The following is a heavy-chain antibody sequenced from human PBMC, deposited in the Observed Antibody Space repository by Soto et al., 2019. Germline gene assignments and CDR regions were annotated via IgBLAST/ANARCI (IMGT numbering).Heavy chain of an antibody. Sequence: ASVKVSCKASGGTFSSYTISLVRQAPGQGLEWMGRIIPILGIANYAQKFQGRVTITADKSTSTAYMELSSLRSEDTAVYYCARDGGKGYSYGYVVCYYYYMDVWGKGTTVTVSS. V-gene: IGHV1-69*04. D-gene: IGHD5-18*01. CDR1: GGTFSSYT. CDR2: IIPILGIA. J-gene: IGHJ6*03. CDR3: ARDGGKGYSYGYVVCYYYYMDV.